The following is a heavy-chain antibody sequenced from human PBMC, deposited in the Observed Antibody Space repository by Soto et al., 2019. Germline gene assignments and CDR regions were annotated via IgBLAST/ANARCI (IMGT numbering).Heavy chain of an antibody. D-gene: IGHD3-10*01. V-gene: IGHV4-59*01. CDR3: ASRVTMVRGVITNWFDP. CDR2: IYYSGST. CDR1: GGSISSYY. J-gene: IGHJ5*02. Sequence: SETLSLTCTVSGGSISSYYWSWIRQPPGKGLEWIGYIYYSGSTNYNPSLKSRVTISVDTSKNQFSLKLSSVTAADTAVYYCASRVTMVRGVITNWFDPWGQGTLVTVSS.